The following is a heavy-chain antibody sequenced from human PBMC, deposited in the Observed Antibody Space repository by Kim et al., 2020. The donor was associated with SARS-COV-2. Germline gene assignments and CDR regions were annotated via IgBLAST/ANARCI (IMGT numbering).Heavy chain of an antibody. Sequence: GGSLRLSCTASGFTFGDYAMSWFRQAPGKGLEWVGFIRSKAYGGTTEHAASVKGRFTISRDDSKSIAYLQMNSLKTEDTAVYYCTSYYYDSSGYYLFDYWGQGTLVTVSS. V-gene: IGHV3-49*03. J-gene: IGHJ4*02. D-gene: IGHD3-22*01. CDR1: GFTFGDYA. CDR2: IRSKAYGGTT. CDR3: TSYYYDSSGYYLFDY.